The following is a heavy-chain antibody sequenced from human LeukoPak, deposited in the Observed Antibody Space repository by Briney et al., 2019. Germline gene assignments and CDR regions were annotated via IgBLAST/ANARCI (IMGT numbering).Heavy chain of an antibody. D-gene: IGHD3-10*01. CDR2: IRYDGSNK. CDR3: AKDRLRGADY. J-gene: IGHJ4*02. Sequence: GGSLRLSCAGSGFTFSSYGMHWVRQAPGKRLEWVAFIRYDGSNKYYADSVKGGFTISRNNSKNTLYLQMNSLRAEDTAVYYCAKDRLRGADYWGQGTRVTVSP. V-gene: IGHV3-30*02. CDR1: GFTFSSYG.